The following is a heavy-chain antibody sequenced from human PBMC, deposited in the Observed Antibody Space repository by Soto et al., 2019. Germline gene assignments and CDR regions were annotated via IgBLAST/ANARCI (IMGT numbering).Heavy chain of an antibody. D-gene: IGHD2-2*01. Sequence: DVQLVESGGGLVQPGGSLRLSCAASGFTFSNSWMHWVRQVSGKGLEWVSRINADGTSTSYADSVKGRVTISRDNAKNTLYLHVNSLRAEDTAVYYCVKVLARGVGVPRFYFDSWGQGALVTVSA. CDR1: GFTFSNSW. J-gene: IGHJ4*02. CDR3: VKVLARGVGVPRFYFDS. CDR2: INADGTST. V-gene: IGHV3-74*01.